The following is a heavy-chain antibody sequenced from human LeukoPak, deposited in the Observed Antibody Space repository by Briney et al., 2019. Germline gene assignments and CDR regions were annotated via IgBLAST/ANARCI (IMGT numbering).Heavy chain of an antibody. CDR1: GGSISSYN. J-gene: IGHJ3*02. Sequence: SETLSLTCTVSGGSISSYNWGWIRQPPGKGLEWIGYIYYSGRTNYNPSLKSRVTISVDTSKNQCSLRLSSVTAADTAVYYCARDGGQTVAGPDAFDIWGQGTMVTVSS. D-gene: IGHD6-19*01. CDR2: IYYSGRT. CDR3: ARDGGQTVAGPDAFDI. V-gene: IGHV4-59*01.